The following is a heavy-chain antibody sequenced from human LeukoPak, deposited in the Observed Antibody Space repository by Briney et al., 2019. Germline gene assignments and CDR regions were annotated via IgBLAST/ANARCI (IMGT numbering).Heavy chain of an antibody. Sequence: GGSLRLSCAASGFTFSSYSMTWVRQAPGKGLEWVSSISSSSSYIYYADSVKGRFTISRDNAKNSLYLQMNSLRAEDTAVYYCAREKGSGSFPLDYWGQGTLVTVSS. D-gene: IGHD1-26*01. CDR2: ISSSSSYI. CDR1: GFTFSSYS. CDR3: AREKGSGSFPLDY. J-gene: IGHJ4*02. V-gene: IGHV3-21*01.